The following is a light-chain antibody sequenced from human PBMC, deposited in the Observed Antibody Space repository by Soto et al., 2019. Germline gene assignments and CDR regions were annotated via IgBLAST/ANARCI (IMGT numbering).Light chain of an antibody. J-gene: IGKJ1*01. CDR2: GAS. Sequence: ETVMTQSPATPSVSPGERATLSCRTSESVSRNLAWYQQKPGQAPRLLIYGASTRATGIPARFSGSGSGTDFTLTISSLQSEDFAIYSCQQYNNWPPTFGHGTKVEIK. CDR3: QQYNNWPPT. V-gene: IGKV3-15*01. CDR1: ESVSRN.